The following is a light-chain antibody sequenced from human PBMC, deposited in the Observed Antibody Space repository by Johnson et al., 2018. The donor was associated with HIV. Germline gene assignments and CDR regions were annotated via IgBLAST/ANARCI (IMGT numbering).Light chain of an antibody. CDR2: NNN. Sequence: QSVLTQPPSVSAAPGQKVTISCSGSSSNIGNHYVSWYQHLPGTAPKLLIYNNNARPSGVPDRFSGSKSGTSATLGITGLQTGDEADYYCGTWDTSLSAHYVFGSGTKVIVL. CDR3: GTWDTSLSAHYV. CDR1: SSNIGNHY. J-gene: IGLJ1*01. V-gene: IGLV1-51*02.